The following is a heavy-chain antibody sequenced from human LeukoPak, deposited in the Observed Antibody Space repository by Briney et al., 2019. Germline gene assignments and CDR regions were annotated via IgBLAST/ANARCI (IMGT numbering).Heavy chain of an antibody. J-gene: IGHJ4*02. CDR1: GFTFSSYW. CDR2: IWYDGSNK. V-gene: IGHV3-33*08. CDR3: ARDFWNRRFDY. Sequence: GGSLRLSCAASGFTFSSYWMSWVRQAPGKGLEWVAVIWYDGSNKYYADSVKGRFTISRDNSKNTLYLQMNSLRAEDTAVYYCARDFWNRRFDYWGQGTLVTVSS. D-gene: IGHD3-3*01.